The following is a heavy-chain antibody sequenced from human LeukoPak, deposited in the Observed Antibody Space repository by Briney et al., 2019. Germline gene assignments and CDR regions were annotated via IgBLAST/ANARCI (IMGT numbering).Heavy chain of an antibody. V-gene: IGHV3-30*19. CDR1: GFRFSDFG. CDR3: ARDPVDIVATIMDYYYYYGMDV. CDR2: ISFDGSNK. D-gene: IGHD5-12*01. J-gene: IGHJ6*02. Sequence: GGSLRLSCAASGFRFSDFGMHWVRQAPGKGLEWVAVISFDGSNKYYADSVKGRFTISRDNSKNTLYLQMNSLRAEDTAVYYCARDPVDIVATIMDYYYYYGMDVWGQGTTVTVSS.